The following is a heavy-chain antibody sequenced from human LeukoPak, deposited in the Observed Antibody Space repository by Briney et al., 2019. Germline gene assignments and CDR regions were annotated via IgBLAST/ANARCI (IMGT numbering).Heavy chain of an antibody. CDR3: AGGGDFDY. V-gene: IGHV3-21*01. Sequence: GGSLRLSCAASGFSFSIYFMNWVRQAPGKGLEWVSSISRTSEYIHYADSVRGRFAISRDNAKNSVHLEMNSLRAEDTAVYFCAGGGDFDYWGQGILVTVSA. J-gene: IGHJ4*02. D-gene: IGHD3-16*01. CDR2: ISRTSEYI. CDR1: GFSFSIYF.